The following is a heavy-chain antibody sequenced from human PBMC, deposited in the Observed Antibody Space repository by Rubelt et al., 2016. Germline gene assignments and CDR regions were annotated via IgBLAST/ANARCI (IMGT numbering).Heavy chain of an antibody. J-gene: IGHJ4*02. CDR1: GGSFSGPY. V-gene: IGHV4-34*01. D-gene: IGHD3-22*01. CDR3: AREAMGSGDYYGSSVDY. CDR2: VNHSGTT. Sequence: QVQLQEWGAGLLKPSETLSLTCAVYGGSFSGPYWNWIRQPPGKGLEWVGEVNHSGTTSSNPSLRSRVTISVDKSKNQFSPSLGSVTAADTAVYYGAREAMGSGDYYGSSVDYWGQGTLVTVSS.